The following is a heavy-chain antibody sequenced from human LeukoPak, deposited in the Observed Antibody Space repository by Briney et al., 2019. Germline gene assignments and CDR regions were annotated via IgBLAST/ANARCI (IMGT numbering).Heavy chain of an antibody. D-gene: IGHD2-21*02. V-gene: IGHV1-69*01. Sequence: SVRLSCKASGGTFSSYAMSWVRQAPGRGLEWVGAIIPIFGRPNYAEKFQGRFTISGDDSQSTAYVELNTVRSEDTAVYYCARDKGAYCGGDWGYYFDYRGEGNLVTLSS. CDR3: ARDKGAYCGGDWGYYFDY. CDR1: GGTFSSYA. CDR2: IIPIFGRP. J-gene: IGHJ4*02.